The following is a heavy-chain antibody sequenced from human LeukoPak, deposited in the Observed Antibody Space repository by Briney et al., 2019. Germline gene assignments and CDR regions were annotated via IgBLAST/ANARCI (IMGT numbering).Heavy chain of an antibody. D-gene: IGHD6-13*01. CDR2: INDSGST. CDR3: ATSSSAVPEYYFDY. Sequence: PSETLSLTCAVYGGSLSGYYWSWIRQSPGKGLEWVGEINDSGSTNYNPSLKSRVTISVDKSKNQFSLKLSSVTAADTAVYYCATSSSAVPEYYFDYWGQGTLVTVSS. J-gene: IGHJ4*02. CDR1: GGSLSGYY. V-gene: IGHV4-34*01.